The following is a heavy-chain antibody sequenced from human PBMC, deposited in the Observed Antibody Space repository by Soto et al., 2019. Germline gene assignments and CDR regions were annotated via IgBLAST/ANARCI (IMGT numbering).Heavy chain of an antibody. Sequence: SETLSLTCAVYGGSFSGDYWGWIRRPPGKGLEWIGEINHSGSTNYNPSLKSRVTISVDTSKNQFSLKLSSVTAADTAVYYCARGYSRYCSSTSCSRIVRYYYYYMDVWGKGTTVTVS. V-gene: IGHV4-34*01. D-gene: IGHD2-2*01. CDR1: GGSFSGDY. CDR3: ARGYSRYCSSTSCSRIVRYYYYYMDV. CDR2: INHSGST. J-gene: IGHJ6*03.